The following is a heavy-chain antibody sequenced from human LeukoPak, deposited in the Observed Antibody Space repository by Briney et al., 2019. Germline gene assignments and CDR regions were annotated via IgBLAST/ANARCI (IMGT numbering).Heavy chain of an antibody. J-gene: IGHJ4*02. CDR1: GYTFTSYD. D-gene: IGHD6-19*01. CDR2: TNPNSGNT. V-gene: IGHV1-8*01. CDR3: ARYLQGILVSGAFDY. Sequence: GASVKVSCKASGYTFTSYDINWVRQATGQGLEWMGWTNPNSGNTGYAQKFQGRVTMTRDTSINTAYLELSRLRSDDTAVYYCARYLQGILVSGAFDYWGQGTLVTVSS.